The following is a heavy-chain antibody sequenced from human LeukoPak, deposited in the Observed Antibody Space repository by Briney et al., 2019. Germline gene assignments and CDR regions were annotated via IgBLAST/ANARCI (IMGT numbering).Heavy chain of an antibody. Sequence: PSETLSLTCTVSGDSISSDSYYWGWIRQPPGKGLGWIGDIYYSGTTYYNPSLKSRVTISVDTSKRQFSLKLRSVTAADTAVYYCARREGRSWFHFDQWGQGTLVTVSS. CDR3: ARREGRSWFHFDQ. CDR2: IYYSGTT. D-gene: IGHD3-10*01. V-gene: IGHV4-39*01. CDR1: GDSISSDSYY. J-gene: IGHJ4*02.